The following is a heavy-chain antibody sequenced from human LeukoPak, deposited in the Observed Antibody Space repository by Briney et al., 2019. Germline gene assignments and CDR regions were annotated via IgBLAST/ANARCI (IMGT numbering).Heavy chain of an antibody. V-gene: IGHV1-2*02. CDR2: INPNSGGT. CDR3: ARGYDSSGYLARFWEQADTYFDY. J-gene: IGHJ4*02. D-gene: IGHD3-22*01. CDR1: GYTFTGYY. Sequence: GASVKVSCKASGYTFTGYYMHWVRQAPGQGLEWMGWINPNSGGTNYAQKFQGRVTMTRDTSISTAYMELSRLRSDDTAVYYCARGYDSSGYLARFWEQADTYFDYWGQGTLVTVSS.